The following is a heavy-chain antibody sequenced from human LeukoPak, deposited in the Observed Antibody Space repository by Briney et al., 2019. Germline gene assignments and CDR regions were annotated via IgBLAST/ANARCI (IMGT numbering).Heavy chain of an antibody. J-gene: IGHJ4*02. CDR2: IIPIFGTA. D-gene: IGHD2-15*01. Sequence: ASVKVSCKASGDTFSSYAISWVRQAPGQGLEWMGGIIPIFGTANYAQKFQGRVTITADESTSTAYMELSSLRSEDTAVYYCARGSPLGVVVAAITYYFDYWGQGTLVTVSS. CDR1: GDTFSSYA. CDR3: ARGSPLGVVVAAITYYFDY. V-gene: IGHV1-69*13.